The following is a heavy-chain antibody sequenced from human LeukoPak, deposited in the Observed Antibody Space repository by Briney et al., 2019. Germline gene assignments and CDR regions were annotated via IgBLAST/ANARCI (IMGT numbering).Heavy chain of an antibody. CDR3: ATSTKYSSSWGAFDI. CDR2: FDPEDGET. J-gene: IGHJ3*02. D-gene: IGHD6-13*01. Sequence: ASVKVSCKVSGYTLTELSMHWVRQAPGKGLEWMGGFDPEDGETIYAQKFQGRVTMTEDTSTDTAYMELSSLTSDDTAVYHCATSTKYSSSWGAFDIWGQGTMVIVSP. V-gene: IGHV1-24*01. CDR1: GYTLTELS.